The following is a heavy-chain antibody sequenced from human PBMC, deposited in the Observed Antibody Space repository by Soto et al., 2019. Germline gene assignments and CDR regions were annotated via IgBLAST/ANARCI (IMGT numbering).Heavy chain of an antibody. CDR1: GLPFTNFA. Sequence: EVQLSELGGDLEQPGGSLRLSWAASGLPFTNFAMRWVPQPPGRGLEGVSGISASGGLKYYADSVQGRFTVSRDNSKNILYLQMDNLGDGDTALYYCAREVGAPSGWLDPWGQGTQVTVSS. CDR3: AREVGAPSGWLDP. V-gene: IGHV3-23*01. CDR2: ISASGGLK. D-gene: IGHD1-26*01. J-gene: IGHJ5*02.